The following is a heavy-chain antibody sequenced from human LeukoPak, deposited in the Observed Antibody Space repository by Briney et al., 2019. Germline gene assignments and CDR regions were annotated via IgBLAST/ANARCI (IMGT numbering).Heavy chain of an antibody. CDR3: AREDRASSGSYYSTTTWFDP. V-gene: IGHV3-30*02. D-gene: IGHD1-26*01. Sequence: PGGSLRLSCAASGFTFSSYGMHWVRQAPGKGLEWVAFIRYDGSNKYYADSVKGRFTISRDNPKNTLYLQMNSLRAEDTAVYYCAREDRASSGSYYSTTTWFDPWGQGTLVTVSS. CDR2: IRYDGSNK. J-gene: IGHJ5*02. CDR1: GFTFSSYG.